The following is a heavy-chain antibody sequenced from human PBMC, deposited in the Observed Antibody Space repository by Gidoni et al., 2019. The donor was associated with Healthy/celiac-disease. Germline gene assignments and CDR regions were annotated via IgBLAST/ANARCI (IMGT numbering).Heavy chain of an antibody. CDR3: ATAGVLTIFGVVIEGNYFDY. CDR1: GFTFSSYA. Sequence: EVQLFESGGGWVQPGGSPRPPCAASGFTFSSYAISWVRQAPGKGLEWVSAISGSGGSTYYADSVKGRFTISRDNSKNTLYLQMNSLRAEDTAVYYCATAGVLTIFGVVIEGNYFDYWGQGTLVTVSS. J-gene: IGHJ4*02. V-gene: IGHV3-23*01. CDR2: ISGSGGST. D-gene: IGHD3-3*01.